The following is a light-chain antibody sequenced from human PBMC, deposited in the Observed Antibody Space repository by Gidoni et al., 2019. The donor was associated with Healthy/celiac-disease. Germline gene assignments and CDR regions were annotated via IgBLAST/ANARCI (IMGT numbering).Light chain of an antibody. Sequence: DIQMTQSTSSLSASVGDRVTITCRASQSISSYLNWYQQKPGKAPKLLIYAASSLQSGVPSRFSGSGSGTDFTLTNSSLQPEDFATYYCQQSYSTPPLTFGGGTKVEIK. CDR2: AAS. CDR1: QSISSY. J-gene: IGKJ4*01. CDR3: QQSYSTPPLT. V-gene: IGKV1-39*01.